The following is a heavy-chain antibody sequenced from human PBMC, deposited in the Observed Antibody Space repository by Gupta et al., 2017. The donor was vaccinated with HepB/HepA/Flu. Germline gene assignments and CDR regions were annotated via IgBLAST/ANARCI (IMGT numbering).Heavy chain of an antibody. CDR3: ARGYGGNSIN. Sequence: EVHLVESGGGLVKPGGSLRLSCAASGFTFSTYIMNWVRQAPGKGLEWVSSISSSSSYIYYADSVKGRFTISRDNAKNSLYLQMDSLRAEDTAVYYCARGYGGNSINGGQGTRVTVSS. V-gene: IGHV3-21*01. D-gene: IGHD4-23*01. CDR1: GFTFSTYI. J-gene: IGHJ4*02. CDR2: ISSSSSYI.